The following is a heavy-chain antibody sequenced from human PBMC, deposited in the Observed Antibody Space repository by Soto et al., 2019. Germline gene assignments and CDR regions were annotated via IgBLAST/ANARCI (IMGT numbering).Heavy chain of an antibody. J-gene: IGHJ6*03. D-gene: IGHD2-15*01. CDR3: RRGAATTKINAMGMDV. CDR2: INGDSGKP. Sequence: QAQLVQSGPEVQKPGASMKVSCKASAFNLRSYSIHWVRQAPGQRLEWMGQINGDSGKPRYSHRVEGRVTFKRDPHASPATLELHSLRQEDTAVYYCRRGAATTKINAMGMDVWGKGNEVSLAS. V-gene: IGHV1-3*01. CDR1: AFNLRSYS.